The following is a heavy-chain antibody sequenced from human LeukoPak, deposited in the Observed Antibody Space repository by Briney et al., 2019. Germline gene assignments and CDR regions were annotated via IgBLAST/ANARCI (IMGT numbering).Heavy chain of an antibody. CDR1: GFTFSSYT. V-gene: IGHV3-23*01. CDR3: ARATWNRAYCGGDCSLDY. J-gene: IGHJ4*02. CDR2: ISDTAIST. Sequence: GGSLRLSCAASGFTFSSYTMSWVRQAPGKGLEWVSTISDTAISTYYTDSVKGRFTISRDNSRNTLYLQMNSLRAEDTAVYYCARATWNRAYCGGDCSLDYWGQGTLVTVSS. D-gene: IGHD2-21*02.